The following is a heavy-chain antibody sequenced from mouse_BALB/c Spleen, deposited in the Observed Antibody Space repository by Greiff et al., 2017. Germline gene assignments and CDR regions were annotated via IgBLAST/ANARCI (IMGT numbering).Heavy chain of an antibody. J-gene: IGHJ4*01. D-gene: IGHD1-1*01. CDR2: INPSNGGT. CDR3: TMVYYGYAMDY. Sequence: VQLQQSGAELVKPGASVKLSCKASGYTFTSYYMYWVKQRPGQGLEWIGEINPSNGGTNFNEKFKSKATLTVDKSSSTAYMQLSSLTSEDSAVYYCTMVYYGYAMDYWGQGTSVTVSS. V-gene: IGHV1S81*02. CDR1: GYTFTSYY.